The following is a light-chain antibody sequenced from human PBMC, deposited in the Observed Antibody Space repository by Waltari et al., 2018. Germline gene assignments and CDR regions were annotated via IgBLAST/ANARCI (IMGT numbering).Light chain of an antibody. Sequence: DIQLTQSPSFLSASVGDRVSITCRASEGISSYLAWYQQRSGKAPKLLIYAASTLHSGVPSRFSGSGSGTEFTLTISSLQPEDFATYYCQLLNPYPRTFGQGTKVEIK. CDR3: QLLNPYPRT. V-gene: IGKV1-9*01. CDR1: EGISSY. J-gene: IGKJ1*01. CDR2: AAS.